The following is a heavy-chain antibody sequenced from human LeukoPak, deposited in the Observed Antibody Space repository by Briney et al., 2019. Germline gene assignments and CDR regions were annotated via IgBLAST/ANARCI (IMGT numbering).Heavy chain of an antibody. V-gene: IGHV4-34*01. CDR1: GGSFSGYY. D-gene: IGHD4-11*01. Sequence: PSETLSLTCAVYGGSFSGYYWSWIRQPPGKGLEWLGEINHSGSTNYNPSLKSRVTISVDTSKNQFSLKLSSVTAADTAVYYCARLTTRTYYCYYGMDVWGQGTTVTVSS. CDR3: ARLTTRTYYCYYGMDV. J-gene: IGHJ6*02. CDR2: INHSGST.